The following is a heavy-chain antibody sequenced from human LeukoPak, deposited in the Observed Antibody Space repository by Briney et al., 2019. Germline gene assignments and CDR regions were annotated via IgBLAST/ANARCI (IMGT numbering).Heavy chain of an antibody. CDR1: GGSFSGYY. CDR2: INHSGST. CDR3: ATTSMIVVVRSFDY. D-gene: IGHD3-22*01. J-gene: IGHJ4*02. V-gene: IGHV4-34*01. Sequence: SETLSLTCAVYGGSFSGYYWSWIRQPPGKGLEWIGEINHSGSTNYNPSLKSRVTISVDTSKNQFSLKLSSVTAADTAVYYCATTSMIVVVRSFDYWGQGTLVTVSS.